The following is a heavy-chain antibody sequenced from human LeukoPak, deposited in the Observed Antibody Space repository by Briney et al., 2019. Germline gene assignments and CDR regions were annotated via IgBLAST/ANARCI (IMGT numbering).Heavy chain of an antibody. CDR1: GFTLSNSW. D-gene: IGHD6-13*01. Sequence: PGGSLRLSCAGSGFTLSNSWMGWVRQAPGKGLEWVANINPSGSDKYYVDSAKGRFTISRDNAKNSLYLQMNSLRAEDTAVYYCARPNRGIQLDYWGQGTLVTVSS. V-gene: IGHV3-7*03. CDR3: ARPNRGIQLDY. J-gene: IGHJ4*02. CDR2: INPSGSDK.